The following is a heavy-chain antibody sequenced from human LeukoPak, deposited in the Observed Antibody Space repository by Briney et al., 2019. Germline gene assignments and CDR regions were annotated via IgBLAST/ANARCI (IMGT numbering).Heavy chain of an antibody. Sequence: GGSLRLSCAVSGFTFSHYAMSWVCQAPGTGLEWVGSLTDSGDATYYADSVKGRLTISRDNSNSTLYLHISGLRDEDTAVYYCARGYSHNSGGWLDPWGQGTLVTVSS. CDR3: ARGYSHNSGGWLDP. J-gene: IGHJ5*02. D-gene: IGHD5-12*01. CDR2: LTDSGDAT. CDR1: GFTFSHYA. V-gene: IGHV3-23*01.